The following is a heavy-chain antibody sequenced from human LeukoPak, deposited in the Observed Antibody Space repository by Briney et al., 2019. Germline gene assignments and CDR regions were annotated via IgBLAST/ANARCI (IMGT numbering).Heavy chain of an antibody. CDR2: ISGSGGST. CDR3: AKARIPPRIAVAGFFDY. CDR1: GFTFSDHW. D-gene: IGHD6-19*01. J-gene: IGHJ4*02. V-gene: IGHV3-23*01. Sequence: PGGSLRLSCTTSGFTFSDHWMSWVRQAPGKGLEWVSAISGSGGSTYYADSVKGRFTISRDNSKNTLYLQMNSLRAEDTAVYYCAKARIPPRIAVAGFFDYWGQGTLVTVSS.